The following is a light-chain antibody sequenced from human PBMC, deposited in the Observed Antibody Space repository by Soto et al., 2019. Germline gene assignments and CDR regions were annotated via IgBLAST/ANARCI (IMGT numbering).Light chain of an antibody. CDR2: SNN. Sequence: QSVLTQPPSASGTPGQRVTISCSGSSSNIGSNTVNWYQQLPGTAPKLLIYSNNQRPSGVPDRFSGSKSGTSASLAISGLQSEDEADYCCAAWDDSLNGHVFGTVTKVTVL. CDR1: SSNIGSNT. CDR3: AAWDDSLNGHV. J-gene: IGLJ1*01. V-gene: IGLV1-44*01.